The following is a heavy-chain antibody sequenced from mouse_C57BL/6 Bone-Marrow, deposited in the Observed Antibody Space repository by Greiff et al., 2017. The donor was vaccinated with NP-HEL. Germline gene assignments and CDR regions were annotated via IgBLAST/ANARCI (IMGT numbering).Heavy chain of an antibody. CDR2: ISYDGSN. CDR1: GYSITSGYY. CDR3: ARGGFPFAY. J-gene: IGHJ3*01. V-gene: IGHV3-6*01. Sequence: ESGPGLVKPSQSLSLTCSVPGYSITSGYYWNWIRQFPGNKLEWMGYISYDGSNNYNPSLKNRISITRDTSKNQFFLKLNSVTTEDTATYYCARGGFPFAYWGQGTLVTVSA.